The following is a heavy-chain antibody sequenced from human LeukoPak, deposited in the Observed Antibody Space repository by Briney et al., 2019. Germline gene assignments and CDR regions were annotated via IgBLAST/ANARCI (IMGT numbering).Heavy chain of an antibody. D-gene: IGHD3-22*01. CDR3: VREGSGNYYDSRPGDY. CDR1: GGSICVYT. Sequence: PSETLSLTCAVSGGSICVYTWSWIRQPPGEGLGWIGYIYYSGSTNYNPSLHSRVTRSVDTSKNQFSLKLSTVTAADTAVYYWVREGSGNYYDSRPGDYWGQGTLVTVSS. CDR2: IYYSGST. J-gene: IGHJ4*02. V-gene: IGHV4-59*12.